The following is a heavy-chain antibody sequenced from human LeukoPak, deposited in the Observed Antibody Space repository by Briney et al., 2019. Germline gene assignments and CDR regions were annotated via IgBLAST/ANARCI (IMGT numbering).Heavy chain of an antibody. CDR2: IYYSGTT. J-gene: IGHJ6*04. CDR3: ARGPDDCSSTSCYYYGMDV. Sequence: SETLSLTCTVSGDSISSYYCSWIRQPPGKGLEWIGYIYYSGTTNYNPSLKSRVTIAVDTSKNQFSLKLSSVTAADTAVYYCARGPDDCSSTSCYYYGMDVWGKGTTVTVSS. D-gene: IGHD2-2*01. V-gene: IGHV4-59*12. CDR1: GDSISSYY.